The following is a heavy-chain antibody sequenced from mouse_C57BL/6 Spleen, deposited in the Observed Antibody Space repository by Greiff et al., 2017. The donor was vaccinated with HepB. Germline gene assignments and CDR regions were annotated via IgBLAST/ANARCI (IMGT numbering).Heavy chain of an antibody. J-gene: IGHJ3*01. CDR3: TRMAWFAY. CDR2: IDPETGGT. Sequence: VQLKESGAELVRPGASVTLSCKASGYTFTDYEMHWVKQTPVHGLEWIGAIDPETGGTGYNQKFKGKAILTADKSSSTAYMELRSLTSEDSAVYYCTRMAWFAYWGQGTLVTVSA. CDR1: GYTFTDYE. V-gene: IGHV1-15*01.